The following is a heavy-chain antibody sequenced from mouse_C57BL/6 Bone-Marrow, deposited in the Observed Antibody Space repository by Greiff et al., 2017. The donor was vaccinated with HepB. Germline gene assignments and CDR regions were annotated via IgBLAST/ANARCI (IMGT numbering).Heavy chain of an antibody. CDR3: AAAGGDWFAY. CDR1: GYSITSGYD. Sequence: DVQLQESGPGMVKPSQSLSLTCTVTGYSITSGYDWHWIRHFPGNKLEWMGYISYSGSTNYNPSLKSRISITHDTSKNHFFLKLNSVTTEDTATYYCAAAGGDWFAYWGQGTLVTVSA. CDR2: ISYSGST. J-gene: IGHJ3*01. V-gene: IGHV3-1*01.